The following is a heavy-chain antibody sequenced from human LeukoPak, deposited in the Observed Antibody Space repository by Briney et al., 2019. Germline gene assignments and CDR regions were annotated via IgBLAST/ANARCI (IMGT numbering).Heavy chain of an antibody. V-gene: IGHV3-23*01. J-gene: IGHJ4*02. D-gene: IGHD4-23*01. CDR2: ISAGGGST. CDR1: GFTFDDYG. Sequence: GGSLRLSCAASGFTFDDYGMSWVRQAPGKGLEWVSAISAGGGSTFYADSVKGRFTISRDNSKNTLYLQTNSLRAEDTAVYYCAKRSDYGANWNYFDYWGQGTLVTVSS. CDR3: AKRSDYGANWNYFDY.